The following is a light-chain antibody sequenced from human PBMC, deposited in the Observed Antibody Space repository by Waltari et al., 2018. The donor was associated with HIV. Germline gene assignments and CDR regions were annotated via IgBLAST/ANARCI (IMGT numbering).Light chain of an antibody. CDR2: EVN. V-gene: IGLV2-14*01. Sequence: QSALTQPASVSGSPGQSITISCTGTTSDVGGYKYVSWYQQHPGKAPKLVIYEVNNRPSGVSIRFSGSKSGNTASLTISELQAEDDADYYCTSYTSRNTRVFGTGTKVTVL. J-gene: IGLJ1*01. CDR3: TSYTSRNTRV. CDR1: TSDVGGYKY.